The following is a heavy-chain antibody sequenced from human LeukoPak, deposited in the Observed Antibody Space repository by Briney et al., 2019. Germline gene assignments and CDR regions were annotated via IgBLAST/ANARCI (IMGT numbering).Heavy chain of an antibody. CDR1: GGSFSGYY. CDR3: ARLGSVYYYYMDV. Sequence: SETLSLTCAVYGGSFSGYYWSWIRQPPGKGLEWIGEINHSGSTNYNPSLESRVTISVDRSENQFSLKLSSVTAADTAVYYCARLGSVYYYYMDVWGEGTTVTISS. J-gene: IGHJ6*03. V-gene: IGHV4-34*01. CDR2: INHSGST. D-gene: IGHD6-25*01.